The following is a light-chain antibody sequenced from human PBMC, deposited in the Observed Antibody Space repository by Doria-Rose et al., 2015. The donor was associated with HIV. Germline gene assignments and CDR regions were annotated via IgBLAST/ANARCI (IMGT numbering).Light chain of an antibody. J-gene: IGLJ1*01. V-gene: IGLV3-1*01. Sequence: SYELMQPPSVSVSPGQTATITCSGDNLGNRLTSWYQQRPGQSPVLVLYHDTQRPSGIPERFSGSNSGNTATLTIRGTQAMDEADYYCLTWDFATGVFGPGTKVTVL. CDR2: HDT. CDR1: NLGNRL. CDR3: LTWDFATGV.